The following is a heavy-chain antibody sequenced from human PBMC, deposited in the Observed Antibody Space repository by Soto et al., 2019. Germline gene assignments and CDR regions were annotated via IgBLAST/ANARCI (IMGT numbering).Heavy chain of an antibody. D-gene: IGHD3-9*01. CDR3: ASEGYDILTGPDAFDI. V-gene: IGHV4-30-4*01. CDR2: IYYSGST. Sequence: QVQLQESGPGLVKPSQTLSLTCTVSGGSISSGDYYWSWIRQPPGKGLEWIGYIYYSGSTYYNPSLKSRVTISVDTSKNQFSLKLSSVTAADTAVYYCASEGYDILTGPDAFDIWGQGTMVTVSS. CDR1: GGSISSGDYY. J-gene: IGHJ3*02.